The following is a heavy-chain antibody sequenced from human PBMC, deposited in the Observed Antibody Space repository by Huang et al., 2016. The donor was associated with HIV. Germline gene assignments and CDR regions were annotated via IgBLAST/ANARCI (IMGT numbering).Heavy chain of an antibody. Sequence: PGLVKPSETLSLTCTVSGGSISTHYWSWIRQPPGKGLEWIGSIDYSGSTNYSPSLKSRVTILLDTSKNQFSLGVNSVTAADTAMYYCARDHNDFWRGYRRMYFFDHWGQGTLVTVSS. CDR3: ARDHNDFWRGYRRMYFFDH. CDR2: IDYSGST. J-gene: IGHJ4*02. CDR1: GGSISTHY. D-gene: IGHD3-3*01. V-gene: IGHV4-59*11.